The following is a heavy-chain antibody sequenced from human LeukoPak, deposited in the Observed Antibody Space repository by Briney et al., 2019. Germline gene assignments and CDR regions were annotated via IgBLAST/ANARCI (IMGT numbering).Heavy chain of an antibody. V-gene: IGHV3-21*01. D-gene: IGHD1-26*01. J-gene: IGHJ3*02. CDR2: ISSSSSYR. Sequence: PGGSLRLSCAASGFTFSSYSMNWVRQAPGKGLEWVSSISSSSSYRNYVDSVKGRFTISRDNAKNSLYLQMNSLRAEDAVVYYCARGKGELPMRDDAFYIWGQGTMVTVSS. CDR1: GFTFSSYS. CDR3: ARGKGELPMRDDAFYI.